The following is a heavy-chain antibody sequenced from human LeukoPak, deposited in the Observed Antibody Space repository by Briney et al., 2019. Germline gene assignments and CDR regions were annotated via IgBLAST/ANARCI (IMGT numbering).Heavy chain of an antibody. CDR2: IYYSGST. CDR3: ARDSREDYGMDV. D-gene: IGHD1-26*01. CDR1: GGSISSSSYY. J-gene: IGHJ6*02. Sequence: PSETLSLTCTVSGGSISSSSYYWGWIRQTPGKGLEWIGSIYYSGSTYYNPSLKSRVTISVDTSKNQFSLKLSSVTAADTAVYYWARDSREDYGMDVWGQGTTVTVSS. V-gene: IGHV4-39*07.